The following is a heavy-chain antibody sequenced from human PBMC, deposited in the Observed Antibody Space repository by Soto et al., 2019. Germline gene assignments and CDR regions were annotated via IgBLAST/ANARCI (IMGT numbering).Heavy chain of an antibody. V-gene: IGHV1-8*02. CDR1: GYSFTSYG. CDR3: ARERTGTTSMDV. Sequence: ASVKVSCKASGYSFTSYGISWVRQAPGQGLEWMGWMNPNSGNTGYAQKFRGRVTMTRNTSISTAYMELSSLRSEDTAVYYCARERTGTTSMDVWGQGTTVTVSS. CDR2: MNPNSGNT. D-gene: IGHD1-1*01. J-gene: IGHJ6*02.